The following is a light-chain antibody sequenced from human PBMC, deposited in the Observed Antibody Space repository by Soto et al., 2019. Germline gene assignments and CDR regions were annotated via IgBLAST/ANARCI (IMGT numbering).Light chain of an antibody. CDR3: QQYNSWWT. CDR1: QSIRSD. V-gene: IGKV3-15*01. CDR2: GAS. Sequence: DIVMTQSPATLSVSPGERATLSCRASQSIRSDLAWYQQRPGQAPRLLIYGASTRATDIPARFSGSGSGTEFTLTISSLQSEDFAIYYCQQYNSWWTFGQGTKVEIK. J-gene: IGKJ1*01.